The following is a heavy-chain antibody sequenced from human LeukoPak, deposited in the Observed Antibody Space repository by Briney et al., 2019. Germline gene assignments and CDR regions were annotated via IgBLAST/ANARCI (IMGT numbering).Heavy chain of an antibody. J-gene: IGHJ4*02. Sequence: PGGSLRLSCAASGFTFSNAWMSWVRQAPGKGLEWVGRIKSKTDGGTTDYAAPVKGRFTISRDDSKNTLYLQMNSLKTEDTAVYYCTTVPDSGSYPFDYWGQGTLVTVSS. CDR3: TTVPDSGSYPFDY. V-gene: IGHV3-15*01. D-gene: IGHD1-26*01. CDR2: IKSKTDGGTT. CDR1: GFTFSNAW.